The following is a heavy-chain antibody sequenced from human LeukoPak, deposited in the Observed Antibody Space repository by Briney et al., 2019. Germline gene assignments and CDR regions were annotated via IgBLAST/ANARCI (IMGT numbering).Heavy chain of an antibody. D-gene: IGHD6-13*01. CDR1: GGTFSSYA. J-gene: IGHJ5*02. CDR3: ARVHSSPLYNWFDP. V-gene: IGHV1-69*04. CDR2: IIPILGIA. Sequence: SVKVSCKASGGTFSSYAISWVRQAPGQGLEWMGRIIPILGIANYAQKFQGRVTITADKSTSTAYMELSSLRSEDTAVYYCARVHSSPLYNWFDPWGQGTLVTVSS.